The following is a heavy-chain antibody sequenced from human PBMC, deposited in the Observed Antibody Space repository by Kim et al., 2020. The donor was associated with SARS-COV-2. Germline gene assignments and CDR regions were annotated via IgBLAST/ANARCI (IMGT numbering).Heavy chain of an antibody. V-gene: IGHV4-34*13. D-gene: IGHD3-10*01. J-gene: IGHJ4*02. Sequence: SLKGRVTISVDTSKNQFSLKLSSVTAADTAVYYCARGRSTMVRGVSYFDYWGQGTLVTVSS. CDR3: ARGRSTMVRGVSYFDY.